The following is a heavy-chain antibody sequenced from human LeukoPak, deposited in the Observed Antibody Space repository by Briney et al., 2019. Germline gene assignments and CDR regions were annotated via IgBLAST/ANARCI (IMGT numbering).Heavy chain of an antibody. V-gene: IGHV1-2*02. J-gene: IGHJ4*02. CDR3: ARDRVGSGWPRPFYFEF. D-gene: IGHD6-19*01. CDR2: ISPNTGAT. Sequence: GASVKVSCKPSGYTFTGYYLHWVRQAPGQALEWMGWISPNTGATVYAQSFQGRVTMSRDTSIGTAYMDLSRLRSDDTAVYYCARDRVGSGWPRPFYFEFWGQGTLVTVSS. CDR1: GYTFTGYY.